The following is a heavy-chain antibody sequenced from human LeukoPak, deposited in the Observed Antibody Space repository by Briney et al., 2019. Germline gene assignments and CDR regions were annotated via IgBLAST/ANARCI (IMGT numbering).Heavy chain of an antibody. D-gene: IGHD3-10*01. CDR2: IYYGGST. J-gene: IGHJ4*02. CDR3: ARSNYYDPGRYSEVDS. Sequence: SETLSLTCSVSGGPISSYYWSWIRQPPGKGLEGIGYIYYGGSTNYNPSLKSRVSISVDTSKAQFSLKPISMTAADTAVYYCARSNYYDPGRYSEVDSWGQGTLVIVSS. V-gene: IGHV4-59*01. CDR1: GGPISSYY.